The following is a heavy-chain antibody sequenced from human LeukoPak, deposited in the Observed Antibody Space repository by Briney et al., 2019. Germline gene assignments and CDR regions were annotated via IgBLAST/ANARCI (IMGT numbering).Heavy chain of an antibody. CDR3: ARVDDILTGYSFDY. Sequence: SETLSLTCTVSGGSISSYYWSWIRQPPGKGLEWIGHIYNRGSTYYNPSLKSRVTISVGTSKNQFSLRLSSVTAADTAVYYCARVDDILTGYSFDYWGRGSLVTVSS. V-gene: IGHV4-59*01. J-gene: IGHJ4*02. CDR1: GGSISSYY. D-gene: IGHD3-9*01. CDR2: IYNRGST.